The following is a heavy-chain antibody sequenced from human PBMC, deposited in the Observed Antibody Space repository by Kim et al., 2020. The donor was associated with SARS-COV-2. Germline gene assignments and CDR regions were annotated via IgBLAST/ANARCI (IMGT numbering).Heavy chain of an antibody. CDR1: GGSISSYY. V-gene: IGHV4-59*13. CDR2: IYYSGST. D-gene: IGHD1-20*01. Sequence: ETLSLTCTVSGGSISSYYWSWIRQPPGKGLEWIGYIYYSGSTNYNPSLKSRVTISVDTSKNQFSLKLSSVTAADTAVYYCARLTRYNWNVDPWFDYWGQGTLVTISS. J-gene: IGHJ4*02. CDR3: ARLTRYNWNVDPWFDY.